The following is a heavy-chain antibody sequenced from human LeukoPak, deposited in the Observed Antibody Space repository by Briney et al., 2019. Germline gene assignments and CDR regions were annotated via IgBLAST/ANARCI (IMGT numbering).Heavy chain of an antibody. D-gene: IGHD1-26*01. CDR3: AKDGGSGSYFAFDI. V-gene: IGHV3-30*02. CDR2: IRCDGSKS. J-gene: IGHJ3*02. CDR1: GFTFNSYG. Sequence: GGSLRLSCAASGFTFNSYGMHWVRQAPGKGLEWVAFIRCDGSKSYFADSVKGRFALSRDNSKNTLYLQMSSLRPEDTAVYFCAKDGGSGSYFAFDIWGQGTMVTVSS.